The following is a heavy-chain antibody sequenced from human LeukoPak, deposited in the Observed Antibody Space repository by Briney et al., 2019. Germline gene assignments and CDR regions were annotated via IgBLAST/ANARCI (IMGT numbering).Heavy chain of an antibody. CDR1: GFMFSDYG. CDR3: TRDKLELRQFDY. CDR2: IKSKPDGGAI. Sequence: PGGSLRLSCAASGFMFSDYGMHWVRQAPGKGLEWVGRIKSKPDGGAIDYAAPVKGRFIISRDDSKDMLYLQMNSLKTEGTGVYYCTRDKLELRQFDYWGQGTLVTVSS. V-gene: IGHV3-15*01. J-gene: IGHJ4*02. D-gene: IGHD1-26*01.